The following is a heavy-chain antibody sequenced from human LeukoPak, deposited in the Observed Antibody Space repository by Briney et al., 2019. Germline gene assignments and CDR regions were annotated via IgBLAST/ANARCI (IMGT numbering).Heavy chain of an antibody. CDR3: ARESSGSYGY. V-gene: IGHV3-7*03. J-gene: IGHJ4*02. Sequence: PGGSLRLSCAASGFTFNSYWMTWVRQAPGKGLEWVANIKQDGSEEYYVDSVKGRFTIARDNAMNSLYLQMNSLRAEDTAVYYCARESSGSYGYWGQGTLVTVSS. CDR1: GFTFNSYW. CDR2: IKQDGSEE. D-gene: IGHD1-26*01.